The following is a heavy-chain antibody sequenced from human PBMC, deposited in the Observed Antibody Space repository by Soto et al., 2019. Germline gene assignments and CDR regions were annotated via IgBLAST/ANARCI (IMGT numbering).Heavy chain of an antibody. CDR1: GFFXSGSA. Sequence: EVQLLESGGGLVXPGGSLRLSFAASGFFXSGSAMXWVRQAPGKGLEWVSTIGGSGSTTYFADSVRGRFTISRDNSXXXVXLQXXXXXXXXXXXXXXXKDCGXGGSCTDWGQGTRVTVSS. J-gene: IGHJ4*02. D-gene: IGHD2-15*01. CDR2: IGGSGSTT. CDR3: XKDCGXGGSCTD. V-gene: IGHV3-23*01.